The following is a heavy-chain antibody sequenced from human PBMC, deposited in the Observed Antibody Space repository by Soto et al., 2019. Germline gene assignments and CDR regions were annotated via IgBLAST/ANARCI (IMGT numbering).Heavy chain of an antibody. Sequence: SETLSLTCTVSGGSIRSYYWSWIRQPPGKGLEWIGYIYYSGSTNYNPSLKSRVTISVDTSKNQFSLKLRSVTAADTAVYYCARHGGVLEWVSYSPNFDYWGQGTLVTVSS. V-gene: IGHV4-59*08. CDR1: GGSIRSYY. J-gene: IGHJ4*02. CDR3: ARHGGVLEWVSYSPNFDY. D-gene: IGHD3-3*01. CDR2: IYYSGST.